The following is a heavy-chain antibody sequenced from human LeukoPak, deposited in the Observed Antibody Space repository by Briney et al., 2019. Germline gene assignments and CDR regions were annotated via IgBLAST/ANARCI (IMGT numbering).Heavy chain of an antibody. Sequence: ASVKVSCKASGYTFTSYYMHWVRQAPGQGLEWMGIINPSGGSTSYAQKFQGRVTLTRDTSLSTAYMELSRLRSDDTAVYYCARDRNYYDHNGNFDYWGQGTLVTVSS. J-gene: IGHJ4*02. V-gene: IGHV1-46*01. D-gene: IGHD3-22*01. CDR3: ARDRNYYDHNGNFDY. CDR2: INPSGGST. CDR1: GYTFTSYY.